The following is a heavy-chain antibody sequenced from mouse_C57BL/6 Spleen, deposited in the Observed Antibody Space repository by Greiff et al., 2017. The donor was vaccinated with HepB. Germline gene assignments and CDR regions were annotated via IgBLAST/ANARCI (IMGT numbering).Heavy chain of an antibody. CDR2: INPSSGYT. Sequence: VQLQQSGAELAKPGASVKLSCKASGYTFTSYWMPWVKQRPGQGLEWIGYINPSSGYTKYNQKFKDKATLTADKSSSTAYMQLSSLTYEDSAVYYGARGSYYDYDLGAYWGQGTLVTVSA. J-gene: IGHJ3*01. CDR1: GYTFTSYW. CDR3: ARGSYYDYDLGAY. D-gene: IGHD2-4*01. V-gene: IGHV1-7*01.